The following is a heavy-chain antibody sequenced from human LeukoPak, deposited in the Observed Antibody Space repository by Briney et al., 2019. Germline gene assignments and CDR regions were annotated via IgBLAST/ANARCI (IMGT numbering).Heavy chain of an antibody. Sequence: GGSLRLSCAASGFTFSSYAMSWVRQAPGKGLEWVSAISGSGGSTYYADSVKGRFTISRDNSKNTVYLQMNSLRAEDTAVYYCAKDYVYYYDSSGSQDYWGQGTLVTVSS. CDR2: ISGSGGST. D-gene: IGHD3-22*01. J-gene: IGHJ4*02. CDR1: GFTFSSYA. V-gene: IGHV3-23*01. CDR3: AKDYVYYYDSSGSQDY.